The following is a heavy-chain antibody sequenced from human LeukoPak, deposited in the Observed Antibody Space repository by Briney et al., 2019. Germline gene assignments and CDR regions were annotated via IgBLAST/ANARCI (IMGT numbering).Heavy chain of an antibody. D-gene: IGHD3-22*01. CDR3: AKQTDTTGSRGGAFDI. V-gene: IGHV3-23*01. CDR1: GFTFSNYA. Sequence: GGSLRLSCAASGFTFSNYAMSWVRQAPGKGLEWVSTISNSGGSTYSADSMKGRFAISRDNSKNTLFLQMSGLGAEDTAVYYCAKQTDTTGSRGGAFDIWGQGTMVTVSS. J-gene: IGHJ3*02. CDR2: ISNSGGST.